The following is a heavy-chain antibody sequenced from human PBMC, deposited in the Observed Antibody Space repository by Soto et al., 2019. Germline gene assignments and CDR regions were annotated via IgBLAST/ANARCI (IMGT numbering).Heavy chain of an antibody. J-gene: IGHJ6*02. Sequence: SETLSLTCTVSGGSISSGNYYWSWIRQPPGKGLEWIGFISYSGSTYYSTSLKSRVTISVDTSKSQFSLNLSFVTAADTAVYYCAREIQGYGMDVWGQGSTVTGSS. CDR2: ISYSGST. V-gene: IGHV4-30-4*02. CDR3: AREIQGYGMDV. CDR1: GGSISSGNYY.